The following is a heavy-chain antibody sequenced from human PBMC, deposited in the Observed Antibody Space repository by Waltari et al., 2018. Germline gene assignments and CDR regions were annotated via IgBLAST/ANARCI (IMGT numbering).Heavy chain of an antibody. J-gene: IGHJ4*02. D-gene: IGHD7-27*01. Sequence: QVQLVQSGAEVKKPGSSVKVSCTASGGTFSSSALPWVRQAPGQGLEWMGGIIPIFGAPNYAQKFQGRVTFTADASTSTVYMELSSLRSEDTAVYYCARQAGISTLTPEYYFDYWGQGTLVTVSS. V-gene: IGHV1-69*01. CDR2: IIPIFGAP. CDR3: ARQAGISTLTPEYYFDY. CDR1: GGTFSSSA.